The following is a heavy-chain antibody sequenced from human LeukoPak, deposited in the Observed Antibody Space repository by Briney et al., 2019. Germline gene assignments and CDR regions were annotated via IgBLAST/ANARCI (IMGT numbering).Heavy chain of an antibody. J-gene: IGHJ4*02. V-gene: IGHV1-69*04. CDR1: GGTFSSYA. Sequence: SVKVSCKASGGTFSSYAISWVRQAPGQGLEWMGRIIPILGIANYAQKFQGRVTITADKSTSTAYMELSSLRSEDTAVYYCARAKTERDGYNYWGQGTLVTVSA. D-gene: IGHD5-24*01. CDR3: ARAKTERDGYNY. CDR2: IIPILGIA.